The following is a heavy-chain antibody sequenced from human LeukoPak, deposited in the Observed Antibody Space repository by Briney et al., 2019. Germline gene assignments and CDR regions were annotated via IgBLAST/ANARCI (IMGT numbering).Heavy chain of an antibody. J-gene: IGHJ3*02. V-gene: IGHV3-11*04. CDR2: IISTGGTI. D-gene: IGHD6-19*01. CDR1: GFTFSDYY. CDR3: AGYSSGLFGGFHI. Sequence: GGSLRLSCAASGFTFSDYYMSWIRQAPGKGLEWLSYIISTGGTIYYADSVKGRFTISRDNAKNSLYLQMDSLKAEDTAVYYCAGYSSGLFGGFHIWGQGTVVTVSS.